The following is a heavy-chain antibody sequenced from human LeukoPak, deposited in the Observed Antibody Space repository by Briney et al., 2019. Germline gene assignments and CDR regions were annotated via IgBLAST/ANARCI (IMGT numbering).Heavy chain of an antibody. CDR3: ARAGTGWYVSFDY. D-gene: IGHD6-19*01. CDR1: GGSISSYY. V-gene: IGHV4-59*01. J-gene: IGHJ4*02. Sequence: PAETLSLTCTASGGSISSYYLSWIRQPPGKGLEWIGYIYYGGSTNYNPSLKSRVTISVDTSSNQSSLKLSSVTAADTAVYYCARAGTGWYVSFDYWGQGTLVTVSS. CDR2: IYYGGST.